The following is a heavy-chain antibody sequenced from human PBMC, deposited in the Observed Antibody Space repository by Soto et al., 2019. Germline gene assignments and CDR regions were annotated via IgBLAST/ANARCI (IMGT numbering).Heavy chain of an antibody. CDR3: AKDRDDYGDYAPSYLAY. CDR2: ISGSGGST. D-gene: IGHD4-17*01. V-gene: IGHV3-23*01. Sequence: EVQLLESGGGLVQPGGSLRLSCAASGFTFSSYAMSWVRQAPGKGLEWVSAISGSGGSTYYADSVKGRFTISGNNSKNTLYLQMISLTAEDTAVYYCAKDRDDYGDYAPSYLAYGGKGTLVAVAS. J-gene: IGHJ4*02. CDR1: GFTFSSYA.